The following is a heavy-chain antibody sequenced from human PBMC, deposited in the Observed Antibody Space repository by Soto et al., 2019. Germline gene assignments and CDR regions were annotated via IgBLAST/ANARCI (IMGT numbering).Heavy chain of an antibody. V-gene: IGHV1-46*01. Sequence: QVQLVQSGAEVKKPGASVKVSCKASGYTFTSYYMHWVRQAPGQGLEWMGIINPSGGSTSYAQKFQGRVTMTRDTSTSTVYMELSSLRSEDTAVYYCARQRVTMVRGVSGGWFDPWGQGTLVTVSS. CDR2: INPSGGST. CDR1: GYTFTSYY. J-gene: IGHJ5*02. D-gene: IGHD3-10*01. CDR3: ARQRVTMVRGVSGGWFDP.